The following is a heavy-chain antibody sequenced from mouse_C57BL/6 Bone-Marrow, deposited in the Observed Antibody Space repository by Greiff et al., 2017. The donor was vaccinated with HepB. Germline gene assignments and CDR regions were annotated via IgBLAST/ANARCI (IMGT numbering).Heavy chain of an antibody. CDR3: KRGDYGRDY. V-gene: IGHV5-9-1*02. Sequence: EVNVVDSGEGLVKPGGSLKLSCAASGFTFSSYAMSWVRQTPEKRLEWVAYISSGGDYTYYADTVKGRFTIFRDNARNTLYLQMSSLKSEDTAMYYCKRGDYGRDYWGQGTSVTVAS. CDR2: ISSGGDYT. J-gene: IGHJ4*01. CDR1: GFTFSSYA.